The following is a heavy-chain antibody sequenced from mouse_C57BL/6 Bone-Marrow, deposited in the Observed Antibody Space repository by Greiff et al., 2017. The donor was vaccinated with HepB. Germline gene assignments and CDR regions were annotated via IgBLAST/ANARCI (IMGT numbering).Heavy chain of an antibody. CDR2: IWSGGST. V-gene: IGHV2-2*01. D-gene: IGHD2-4*01. CDR3: ARLIYYDYDDAMDY. CDR1: GFSLTSYG. Sequence: QVQLQQSGPGLVQPSQSLSITCTVSGFSLTSYGVHWVRQSPGKGLEWLGVIWSGGSTDYNAAFISRLSISKDNSKSQVFFKMNSLQADDTAIYYCARLIYYDYDDAMDYWGQGTSVTVSS. J-gene: IGHJ4*01.